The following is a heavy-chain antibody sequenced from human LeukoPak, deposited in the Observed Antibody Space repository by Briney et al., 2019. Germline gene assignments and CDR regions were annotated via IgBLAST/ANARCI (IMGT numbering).Heavy chain of an antibody. D-gene: IGHD2/OR15-2a*01. J-gene: IGHJ6*02. CDR1: GFTFSSYG. V-gene: IGHV3-30*18. CDR3: AKDVIDTHYYYDMDV. Sequence: GGSLRLSCAASGFTFSSYGMHWVRQAPGKGLEWVAVISYDGSNKYYADSVKGRFTISRDNSKNTLYLQMNSLRAEDTAVYYCAKDVIDTHYYYDMDVWGQGTTVTVSS. CDR2: ISYDGSNK.